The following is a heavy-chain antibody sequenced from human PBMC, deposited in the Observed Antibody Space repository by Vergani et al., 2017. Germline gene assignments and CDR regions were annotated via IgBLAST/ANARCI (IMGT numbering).Heavy chain of an antibody. CDR1: GFISSSYW. D-gene: IGHD3-10*01. Sequence: EGQLVESGGDWVQRGGSLRLSCAASGFISSSYWMSWVRQAPGKGLEWVANVNQDGREKYYVDSVRGRFTISIDNAKNSIYLQMNSLRSEYTAVYFCVRVPIISRVSWNYCINNYHGMDVWGQGTTVSGSS. CDR2: VNQDGREK. J-gene: IGHJ6*02. V-gene: IGHV3-7*01. CDR3: VRVPIISRVSWNYCINNYHGMDV.